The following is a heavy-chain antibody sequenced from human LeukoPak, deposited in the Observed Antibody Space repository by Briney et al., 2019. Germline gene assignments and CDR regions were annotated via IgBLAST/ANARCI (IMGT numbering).Heavy chain of an antibody. J-gene: IGHJ6*03. CDR3: VRRKMGATNYYYYYMDV. CDR2: IYPGDSDI. V-gene: IGHV5-51*06. CDR1: GYNFTSYW. Sequence: GESLQIYCKCSGYNFTSYWIGWARQLPGKGLEWMGIIYPGDSDIRYSPSFQGQVTISVDKSISTAYLQWSSLKASDTAMYYCVRRKMGATNYYYYYMDVWGKGTTVTVS. D-gene: IGHD1-26*01.